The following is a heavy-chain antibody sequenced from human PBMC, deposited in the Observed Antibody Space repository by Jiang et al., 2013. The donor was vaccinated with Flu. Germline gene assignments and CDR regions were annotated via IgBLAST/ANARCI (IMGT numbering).Heavy chain of an antibody. V-gene: IGHV3-53*01. D-gene: IGHD7-27*01. J-gene: IGHJ4*02. CDR2: IYSDGST. CDR3: ARALTWGKYGSNLYYFDY. Sequence: VQLVESGGGLIQPGGSLRLSCAASGFTVRGDYMSWVRQAPGKGLEWVSVIYSDGSTYYGHSVEGRFTISRDNSKNTLFLQMHSLRADDTAVYYCARALTWGKYGSNLYYFDYWGQGTLVTVS. CDR1: GFTVRGDY.